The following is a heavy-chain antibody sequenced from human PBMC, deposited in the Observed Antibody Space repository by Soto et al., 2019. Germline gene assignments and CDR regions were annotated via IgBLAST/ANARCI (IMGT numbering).Heavy chain of an antibody. CDR3: ARGYSSSSAAFDY. D-gene: IGHD6-13*01. V-gene: IGHV3-30-3*01. Sequence: QVQLVESGGGVVQPGRSLRLSCAASGFTFSSYAIHWVRQAPGKGLEWVALISYDASNKYYADSVKGRFTISRDNSKNTLYLQMDSLRADDPAVYYCARGYSSSSAAFDYWGQGTLFTVSS. CDR1: GFTFSSYA. CDR2: ISYDASNK. J-gene: IGHJ4*02.